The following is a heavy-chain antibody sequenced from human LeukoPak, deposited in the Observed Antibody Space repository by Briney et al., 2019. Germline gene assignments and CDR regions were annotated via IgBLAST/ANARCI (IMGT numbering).Heavy chain of an antibody. CDR3: ARDAAPGYFDL. J-gene: IGHJ2*01. D-gene: IGHD2-15*01. CDR2: ITSDGSAT. V-gene: IGHV3-74*01. Sequence: PGGSLRLSCAVSGFTFSTYWMHWVRQGPGKGLAWVSRITSDGSATVYADSVKGRFTISRDNAKNTLYLHMDSLRAEDTAVYYCARDAAPGYFDLWGRGTLVTVSS. CDR1: GFTFSTYW.